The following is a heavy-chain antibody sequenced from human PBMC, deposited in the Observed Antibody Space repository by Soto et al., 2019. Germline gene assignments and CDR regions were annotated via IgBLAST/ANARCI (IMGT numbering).Heavy chain of an antibody. Sequence: QVQLVQSGAEVKKPGASVKVSCKASGYTFTSYGISWVLQAPGQGLEWMGWINTYNGNTNYAQKLQGRVTMTTDTSTRTDYMELRSLRSDDADVYDCARDWFGVDYWGQGTLVTVSS. CDR3: ARDWFGVDY. J-gene: IGHJ4*02. V-gene: IGHV1-18*01. D-gene: IGHD3-16*01. CDR2: INTYNGNT. CDR1: GYTFTSYG.